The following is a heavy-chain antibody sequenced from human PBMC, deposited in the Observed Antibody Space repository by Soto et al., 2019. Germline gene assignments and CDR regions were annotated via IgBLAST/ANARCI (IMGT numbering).Heavy chain of an antibody. V-gene: IGHV3-48*02. J-gene: IGHJ6*02. CDR1: GFTFSSYS. Sequence: PGGWRRRSWAAAGFTFSSYSMNCVRQAPGKGREWVSYISSSSRTIYYGDCVKGRFTIARDNAKKSLYLQMNSLSDEDPAVYYCAREPLLYGMDVWGQRTTVTVSS. D-gene: IGHD2-21*01. CDR3: AREPLLYGMDV. CDR2: ISSSSRTI.